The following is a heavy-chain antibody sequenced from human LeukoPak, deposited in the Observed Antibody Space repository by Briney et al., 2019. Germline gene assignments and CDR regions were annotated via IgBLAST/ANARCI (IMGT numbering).Heavy chain of an antibody. Sequence: ASVKVSCKASGYTFTSYAMNWVRQAPGQGLEWMGWINTNTGNPTYAQGFTGRFVFSLDTSVSTAYLQISSLKAEDTAVYYCARGDARGYGYGYFHFDYWGHGTLVTVSS. J-gene: IGHJ4*01. CDR2: INTNTGNP. V-gene: IGHV7-4-1*02. D-gene: IGHD5-18*01. CDR3: ARGDARGYGYGYFHFDY. CDR1: GYTFTSYA.